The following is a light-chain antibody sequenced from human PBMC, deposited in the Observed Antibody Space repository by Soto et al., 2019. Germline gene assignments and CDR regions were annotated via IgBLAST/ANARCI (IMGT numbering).Light chain of an antibody. V-gene: IGKV1-5*03. Sequence: DIQMTQSPSTLSASVGDRVTITCRASESVSSWLAWYQQKPGRTPKLLIYQASTLETGVPSRFSGRGSGTEFTLTISSLQPDDFATYYCQQYNAYSQAFGQGTKVEIK. J-gene: IGKJ1*01. CDR3: QQYNAYSQA. CDR2: QAS. CDR1: ESVSSW.